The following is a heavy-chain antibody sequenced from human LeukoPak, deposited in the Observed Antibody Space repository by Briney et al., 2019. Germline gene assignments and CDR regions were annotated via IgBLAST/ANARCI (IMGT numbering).Heavy chain of an antibody. CDR1: GVSISSSRHY. CDR2: IDYRGST. Sequence: SETLSLTCTVSGVSISSSRHYWGYIRQPPGKGLEWIGSIDYRGSTAYKPSLKSRVTISVDTSKNQFSLKLTSLTAADTAVYYCARDNLGYCSSTSCYGDAFDIWGQGTMVTVSS. V-gene: IGHV4-39*02. D-gene: IGHD2-2*01. CDR3: ARDNLGYCSSTSCYGDAFDI. J-gene: IGHJ3*02.